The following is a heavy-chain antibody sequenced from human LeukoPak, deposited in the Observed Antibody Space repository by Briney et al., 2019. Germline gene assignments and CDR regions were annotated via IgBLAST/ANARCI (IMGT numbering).Heavy chain of an antibody. CDR3: ARDPWGVRGVIDYYYYGMDV. D-gene: IGHD3-10*01. V-gene: IGHV1-69*04. CDR2: IIPILGIA. CDR1: GGTFSSYA. Sequence: ASVKVSCKASGGTFSSYAISWVRQAPGQGLEWMGRIIPILGIANYAQKFQGRVTITADKSTSTAYMELSSLRSEDTAVYYCARDPWGVRGVIDYYYYGMDVWGQGTTVTVSS. J-gene: IGHJ6*02.